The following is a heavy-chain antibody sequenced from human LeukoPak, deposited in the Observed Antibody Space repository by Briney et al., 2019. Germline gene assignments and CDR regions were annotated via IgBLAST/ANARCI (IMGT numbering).Heavy chain of an antibody. CDR2: INHSGST. V-gene: IGHV4-34*01. CDR1: GGSFSGYY. Sequence: SETLSLTCAVYGGSFSGYYWSWIRQPPGKGLEWIGQINHSGSTNYNPSLKSRVTISVDTSKNQFSLKLSSVTAADTAVYYCARGYSYGSGPGSLFYWGQGTLVTVSS. CDR3: ARGYSYGSGPGSLFY. J-gene: IGHJ4*02. D-gene: IGHD5-18*01.